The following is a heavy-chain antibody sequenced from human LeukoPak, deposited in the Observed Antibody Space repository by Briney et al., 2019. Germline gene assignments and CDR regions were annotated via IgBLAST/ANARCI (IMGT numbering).Heavy chain of an antibody. D-gene: IGHD6-13*01. Sequence: GGSLRLSCAASGFTFSSYSMNWVRQAPGKGLEWVSYISSSSSTIYYADSVKGRFTISRDNAKNSLYLQMNSLRAEDTAVYYCARDTSRGQQLWVDYFDYWGQGTLVTVSS. J-gene: IGHJ4*02. CDR1: GFTFSSYS. CDR3: ARDTSRGQQLWVDYFDY. V-gene: IGHV3-48*01. CDR2: ISSSSSTI.